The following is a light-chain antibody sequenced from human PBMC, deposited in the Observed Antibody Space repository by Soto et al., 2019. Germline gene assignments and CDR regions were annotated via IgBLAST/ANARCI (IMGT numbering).Light chain of an antibody. V-gene: IGLV2-14*01. Sequence: QSALTQPASVSGSPGQSMTISCTGTSSDVGGYKFVSWYQQHPGKAPKLMIYEVSNRPSGVSNRFSGSKSGNTASLTISGLQAEYEAEYYCSSYTTSSTRVFGGGTKLTVL. CDR2: EVS. J-gene: IGLJ3*02. CDR3: SSYTTSSTRV. CDR1: SSDVGGYKF.